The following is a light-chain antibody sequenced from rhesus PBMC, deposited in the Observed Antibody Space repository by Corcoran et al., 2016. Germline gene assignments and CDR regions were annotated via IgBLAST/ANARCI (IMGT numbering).Light chain of an antibody. V-gene: IGKV1S9*01. CDR3: QQGYSYPYS. J-gene: IGKJ2*01. Sequence: DIQMTQSPSSLSASVGDRVTITCQASQSLSNYLNWYQQKQGKIPKLLIYRASSLQSGIPSRFSGSGSVTDFTLTSSSLQPEDFATNYCQQGYSYPYSFGQGTKVEIK. CDR1: QSLSNY. CDR2: RAS.